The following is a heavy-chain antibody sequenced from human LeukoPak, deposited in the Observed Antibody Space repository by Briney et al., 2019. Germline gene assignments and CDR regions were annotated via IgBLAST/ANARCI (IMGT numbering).Heavy chain of an antibody. CDR2: IYHSGST. D-gene: IGHD3-3*01. CDR1: GGSFSGYS. Sequence: KPSETLSLTSAVYGGSFSGYSWSCIRQPPGRGLEWIGYIYHSGSTYYNPSLKSRVTISVDRSTNQFSLKLSSVTAADTAVYYCALGGVTIFGGFDYWGQGTLVTVSS. CDR3: ALGGVTIFGGFDY. J-gene: IGHJ4*02. V-gene: IGHV4-30-2*01.